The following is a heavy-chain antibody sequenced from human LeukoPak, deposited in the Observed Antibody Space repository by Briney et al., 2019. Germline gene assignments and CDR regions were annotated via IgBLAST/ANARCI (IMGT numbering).Heavy chain of an antibody. J-gene: IGHJ4*02. Sequence: PGGSLRLSCAASGFTFSSYAMNWVRQAPGKGLEWVSAISGGGDSTYYADSVRGRFTISRDNSKNTLYLQMNSLRAEDTAVYYCAKESVPNTPPTFDYWGQGTLVTVSS. CDR1: GFTFSSYA. CDR2: ISGGGDST. V-gene: IGHV3-23*01. CDR3: AKESVPNTPPTFDY. D-gene: IGHD2-2*02.